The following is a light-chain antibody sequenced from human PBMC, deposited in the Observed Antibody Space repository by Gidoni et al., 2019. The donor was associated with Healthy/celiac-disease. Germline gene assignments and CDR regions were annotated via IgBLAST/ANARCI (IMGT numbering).Light chain of an antibody. Sequence: DIQMTQSPSSLSASVGDSVIITCRASQRISSYLNWYQQKPGKAPKLLIYAASSLQSGVPSRFSGSGSGTDFTLTISSLQPEDVATYYCQQSYSTPLTVGGGTKVEIK. CDR3: QQSYSTPLT. J-gene: IGKJ4*01. CDR1: QRISSY. CDR2: AAS. V-gene: IGKV1-39*01.